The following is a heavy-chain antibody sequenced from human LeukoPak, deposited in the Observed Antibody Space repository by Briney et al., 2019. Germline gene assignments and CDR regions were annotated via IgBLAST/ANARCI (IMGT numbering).Heavy chain of an antibody. CDR3: ARAPYYYDSSGYYYNV. D-gene: IGHD3-22*01. CDR2: INHSGST. Sequence: SETLSLTCAVYGGSFSGYYWSWIRQPPGKGLEWIGEINHSGSTNYNPSLKSRVTISVDTSKNQFSLKLSSVTAADTAVYYCARAPYYYDSSGYYYNVWGKGTTVTVSS. J-gene: IGHJ6*04. CDR1: GGSFSGYY. V-gene: IGHV4-34*01.